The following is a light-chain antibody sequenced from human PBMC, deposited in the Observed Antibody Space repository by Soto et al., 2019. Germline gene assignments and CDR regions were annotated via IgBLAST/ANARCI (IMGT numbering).Light chain of an antibody. V-gene: IGKV3-11*01. CDR2: DAS. CDR1: QSVSSY. CDR3: HQRFNWPRT. Sequence: DIVLTQSPATLSLSPGERATLSCTASQSVSSYLAWYQQKPGQAPRLLIYDASNRATGIPARFSGSGSGTDFTLTISSLRPEDSAVYYCHQRFNWPRTFGQGTKLEIK. J-gene: IGKJ2*01.